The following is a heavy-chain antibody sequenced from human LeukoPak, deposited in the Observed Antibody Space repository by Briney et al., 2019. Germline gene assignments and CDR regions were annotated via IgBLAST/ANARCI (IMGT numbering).Heavy chain of an antibody. D-gene: IGHD2-2*01. Sequence: SVKVSCKASGGTFSNYAISWVRQAPGQGLEWMGRIIPILGIANYAQKFQGRVTITADKSTSTAYMELSSLRSEDTAVYYCAREYCSSTSCYAGGSYYYYYYGMDVWGQGTTVTVSS. CDR2: IIPILGIA. J-gene: IGHJ6*02. CDR1: GGTFSNYA. CDR3: AREYCSSTSCYAGGSYYYYYYGMDV. V-gene: IGHV1-69*04.